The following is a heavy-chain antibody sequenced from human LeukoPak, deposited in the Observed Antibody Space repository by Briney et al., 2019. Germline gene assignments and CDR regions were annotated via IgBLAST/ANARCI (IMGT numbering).Heavy chain of an antibody. CDR1: GVSIRSYC. D-gene: IGHD3-22*01. J-gene: IGHJ4*02. V-gene: IGHV4-59*08. Sequence: SETLSLTCSVSGVSIRSYCWSWIRQPPGKGLEWIGYICNSGSTNYNPSLKSRVTISADTSKNQFSLRLSSVTAADTAVYSRAGSAPSYYVAFGFWGQGTLVTVSA. CDR2: ICNSGST. CDR3: AGSAPSYYVAFGF.